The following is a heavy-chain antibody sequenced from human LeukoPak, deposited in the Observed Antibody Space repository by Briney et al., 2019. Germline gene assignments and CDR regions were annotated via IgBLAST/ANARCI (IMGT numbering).Heavy chain of an antibody. D-gene: IGHD1-26*01. J-gene: IGHJ4*02. CDR2: MNTNSGGT. CDR1: GYTFTGYY. V-gene: IGHV1-2*02. Sequence: GASVKVSCKASGYTFTGYYMQWVRQAPGQGLEWMGWMNTNSGGTNYAQKFQGRVTMTRDTSISTAYMELSSLRSDDTAVYYCARDRSGSYPDSWGQGTLVTVSS. CDR3: ARDRSGSYPDS.